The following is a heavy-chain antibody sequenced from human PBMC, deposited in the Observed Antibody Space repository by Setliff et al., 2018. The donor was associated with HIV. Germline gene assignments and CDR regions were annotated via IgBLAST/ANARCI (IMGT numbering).Heavy chain of an antibody. Sequence: LRLSCAASGFTFSTYWMHWVRQAPGKGLVWVSHINNDGRKTTYADSVKGRFTVSRDNSKNTLYLQMNSLRAEDTAVYYCAKAPLDSSSWYAYYFDYWGQGTLVTVSS. CDR3: AKAPLDSSSWYAYYFDY. CDR2: INNDGRKT. V-gene: IGHV3-74*03. J-gene: IGHJ4*02. CDR1: GFTFSTYW. D-gene: IGHD6-13*01.